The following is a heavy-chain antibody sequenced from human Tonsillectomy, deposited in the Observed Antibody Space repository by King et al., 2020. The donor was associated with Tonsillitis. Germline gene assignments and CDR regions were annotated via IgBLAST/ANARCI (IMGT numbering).Heavy chain of an antibody. J-gene: IGHJ3*02. Sequence: VQLVESGAEVKKPGESLKISCEGSGYSFTSYWIAWVRQMPGKGLEWMGIIYPGDSDTTYSPSFQGPVTISAVKSISTAYLQWSSLRASDTAMYYCARSDGRTVFDIWGLGTIVTVSS. D-gene: IGHD1/OR15-1a*01. CDR2: IYPGDSDT. CDR1: GYSFTSYW. CDR3: ARSDGRTVFDI. V-gene: IGHV5-51*01.